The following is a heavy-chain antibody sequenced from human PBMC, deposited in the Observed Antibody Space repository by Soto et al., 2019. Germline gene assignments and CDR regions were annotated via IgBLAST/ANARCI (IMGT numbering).Heavy chain of an antibody. Sequence: ASVKVSCKASGYTFTGYYMHWVRQAPGQGLEWMGWINPNSGGTNYAQKFQGRVTMTRDTSISTAYMELSRLRSDDTAVYYCARDDCGGGGCYELDYWGQGTLVTVSS. CDR3: ARDDCGGGGCYELDY. V-gene: IGHV1-2*02. D-gene: IGHD2-15*01. CDR2: INPNSGGT. CDR1: GYTFTGYY. J-gene: IGHJ4*02.